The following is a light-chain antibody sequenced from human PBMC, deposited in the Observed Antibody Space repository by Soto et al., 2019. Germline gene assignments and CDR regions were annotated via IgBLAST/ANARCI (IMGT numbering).Light chain of an antibody. J-gene: IGLJ3*02. V-gene: IGLV2-23*02. CDR3: CSNAGNSIFV. CDR1: NNDVGGYRL. Sequence: QSVLDQPASVSGSPGQSITISCTGTNNDVGGYRLVSWYQQYSGKAPKLIIYEATKRPSGVSDRFSGSKSGNTAILTLSGLPAEDEADYFSCSNAGNSIFVFGRGTKVTVL. CDR2: EAT.